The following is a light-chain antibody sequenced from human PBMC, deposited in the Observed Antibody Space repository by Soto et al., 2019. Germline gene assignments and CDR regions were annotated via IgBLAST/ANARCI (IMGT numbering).Light chain of an antibody. CDR1: QSVSSY. CDR2: DAS. CDR3: QQRRNWPST. V-gene: IGKV3-11*01. Sequence: EIVLTQSPATLSLSPGERATLSCRASQSVSSYLAWYQQKPGQAPRLLIYDASNRATAIPARFSGSGSGTYFTLTIRSLEPEDFAVYYCQQRRNWPSTFGHGAKVDIK. J-gene: IGKJ3*01.